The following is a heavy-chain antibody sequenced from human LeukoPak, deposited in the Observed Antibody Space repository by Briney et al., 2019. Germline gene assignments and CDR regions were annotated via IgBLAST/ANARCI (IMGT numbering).Heavy chain of an antibody. J-gene: IGHJ4*02. D-gene: IGHD2-15*01. Sequence: ASVKVSCKASGYTFTGYYMHWVRQAPGQGLEWMGWINPNSGGTNYAQKFQGRVTMTRDTSISTAYMELSRLRSDDTAVYYCARQTHCSGGSCYLYYFDYWGQGTLVTVSS. CDR1: GYTFTGYY. V-gene: IGHV1-2*02. CDR2: INPNSGGT. CDR3: ARQTHCSGGSCYLYYFDY.